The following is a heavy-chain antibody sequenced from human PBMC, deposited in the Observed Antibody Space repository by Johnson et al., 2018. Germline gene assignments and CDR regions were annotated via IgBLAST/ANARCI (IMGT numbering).Heavy chain of an antibody. CDR1: GFTFSDYY. CDR2: ITHSGNII. D-gene: IGHD4-17*01. Sequence: QVQLVQSGGGLVQPGGSLRLSCAASGFTFSDYYMTWIRQAPGKGLEWVSYITHSGNIIYYSDSVKGGFTISRDNANSSLSLQMNSLRAEDTAVYYCAKAATTIVRDAEYFQHWGQGALVTVSA. V-gene: IGHV3-11*04. J-gene: IGHJ1*01. CDR3: AKAATTIVRDAEYFQH.